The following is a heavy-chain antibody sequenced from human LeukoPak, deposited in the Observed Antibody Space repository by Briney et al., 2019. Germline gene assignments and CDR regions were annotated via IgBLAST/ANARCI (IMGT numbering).Heavy chain of an antibody. CDR3: YARRATAKIYYFDY. D-gene: IGHD5-18*01. CDR2: IYYSGST. V-gene: IGHV4-31*03. Sequence: SETLSLTCTVSGGSISSGGYYWSWMRQHPGKGLEWIGYIYYSGSTYYNPSLKSRVTISVDTSKNQFYLKLSSVTAADTAVYYCYARRATAKIYYFDYWGQGTLVTVSS. CDR1: GGSISSGGYY. J-gene: IGHJ4*02.